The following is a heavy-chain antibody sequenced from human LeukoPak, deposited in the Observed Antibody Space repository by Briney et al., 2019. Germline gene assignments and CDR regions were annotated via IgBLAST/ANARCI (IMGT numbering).Heavy chain of an antibody. CDR1: GFTVSSNY. CDR2: IYSGGST. J-gene: IGHJ5*02. V-gene: IGHV3-53*01. CDR3: ARHYCSGGSCYAPDWFDP. D-gene: IGHD2-15*01. Sequence: PGGSLRLSCAASGFTVSSNYMSWVRQAPGKGLEWVSVIYSGGSTYHADSVKGRFTISRDNSKNTLYLQMNSLRAEDTAVYYCARHYCSGGSCYAPDWFDPWGQGTLVTVSS.